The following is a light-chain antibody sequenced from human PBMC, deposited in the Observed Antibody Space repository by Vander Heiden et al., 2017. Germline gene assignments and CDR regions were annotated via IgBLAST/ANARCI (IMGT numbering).Light chain of an antibody. V-gene: IGKV1-8*01. CDR1: QDISNY. CDR3: QQHYSYPRT. CDR2: RAS. Sequence: AIRMTQSPSSFSASTGERVTITCRASQDISNYLAWYQQKPGKAPNLLISRASTLESGVPSRFSGSGSGTDFTLTISSLQSEDFAIYYCQQHYSYPRTFGQGTKVEIK. J-gene: IGKJ1*01.